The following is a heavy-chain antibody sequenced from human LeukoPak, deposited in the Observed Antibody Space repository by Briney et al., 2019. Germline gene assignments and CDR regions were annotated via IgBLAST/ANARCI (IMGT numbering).Heavy chain of an antibody. V-gene: IGHV4-61*01. Sequence: PSETLSLTCTVSGGSVSSGNYYWSWIRQPPGKGLEWIGYRHYSGSTNYNPSLKSRVTISVDTSKNQFSLKLSSVTAADTAVYYCARGEPAFSRDHYTFFFDHWGQGTLVTVSS. D-gene: IGHD2-2*02. CDR1: GGSVSSGNYY. CDR3: ARGEPAFSRDHYTFFFDH. CDR2: RHYSGST. J-gene: IGHJ4*02.